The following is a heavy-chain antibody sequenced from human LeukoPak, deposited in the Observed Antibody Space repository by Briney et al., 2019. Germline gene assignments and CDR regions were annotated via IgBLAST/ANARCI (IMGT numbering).Heavy chain of an antibody. Sequence: GRSLRLSCAASGFTFDDSAMHWVRQAPGKGLEWVSGISWNSGSIAYADSVKGRFTISRDNAKNSLYLQMNSLRAEDTALYYCVKDHYGSGSYQDYWGQGTLVTVSS. V-gene: IGHV3-9*01. CDR2: ISWNSGSI. J-gene: IGHJ4*02. D-gene: IGHD3-10*01. CDR1: GFTFDDSA. CDR3: VKDHYGSGSYQDY.